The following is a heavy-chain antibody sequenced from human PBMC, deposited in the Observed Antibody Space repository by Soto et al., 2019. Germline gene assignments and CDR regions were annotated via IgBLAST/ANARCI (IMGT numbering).Heavy chain of an antibody. CDR1: GDSISISSYY. V-gene: IGHV4-39*01. CDR3: AITHDETLYFDY. J-gene: IGHJ4*02. D-gene: IGHD2-15*01. Sequence: QLQLQESGPGLVKPSETLSLTCSVSGDSISISSYYWSWVRQPPGKGLEWIGSLHYSGRTHYNPSLQSRVTISGDASKKQFSLKLGSVTAADTTMYCSAITHDETLYFDYWGQGNLVTVSS. CDR2: LHYSGRT.